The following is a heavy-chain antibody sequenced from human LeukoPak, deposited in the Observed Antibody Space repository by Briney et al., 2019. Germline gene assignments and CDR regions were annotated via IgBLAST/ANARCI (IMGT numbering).Heavy chain of an antibody. D-gene: IGHD6-13*01. CDR1: GASVSSYY. Sequence: SETLSLTCTVSGASVSSYYWSWIRQPPGKGLEWIGYIYYSGSTNYNPSLKSRITISVDTSKNQFSLRLSSVTAADTAVYFCAMGFWYEEYFQHWGQGPLVIVSS. CDR3: AMGFWYEEYFQH. V-gene: IGHV4-59*02. CDR2: IYYSGST. J-gene: IGHJ1*01.